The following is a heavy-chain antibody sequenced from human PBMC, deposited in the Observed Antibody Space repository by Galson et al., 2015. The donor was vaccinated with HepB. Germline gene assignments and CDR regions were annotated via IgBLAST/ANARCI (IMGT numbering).Heavy chain of an antibody. D-gene: IGHD3-22*01. Sequence: ETLSLTCGVSGGPISSTSYYWGWIRQPPGKGLEWIGSIYFRGRTYYNPSLKSRVTISVDTSKNQFSLNLTSVTAADAAVYYCVSTYYYDSGAYRGNAGGQGTLVTVSS. CDR3: VSTYYYDSGAYRGNA. CDR1: GGPISSTSYY. V-gene: IGHV4-39*01. CDR2: IYFRGRT. J-gene: IGHJ4*02.